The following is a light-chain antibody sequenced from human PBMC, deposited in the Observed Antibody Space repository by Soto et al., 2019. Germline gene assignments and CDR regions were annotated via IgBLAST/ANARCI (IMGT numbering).Light chain of an antibody. V-gene: IGKV3-15*01. J-gene: IGKJ5*01. CDR2: GAS. CDR3: QQYNSWPRIT. Sequence: ETVLTQSPGTLSFSPGERSTLSCRSSQSVRSNFLAWYQQKPGQAPRLLIYGASTRATDVPARFSGSGSGTEFTLTISSLQSEDFAVYYCQQYNSWPRITFGQGTRLEIK. CDR1: QSVRSN.